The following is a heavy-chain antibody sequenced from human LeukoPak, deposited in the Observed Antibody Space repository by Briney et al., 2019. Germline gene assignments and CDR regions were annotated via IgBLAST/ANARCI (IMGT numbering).Heavy chain of an antibody. V-gene: IGHV3-30*18. CDR2: ISYDGSNK. CDR1: GFTFSSYG. Sequence: GRSLRLSCAASGFTFSSYGMHWVRQTPGKGLEWVAVISYDGSNKYYADSVKGRFTISRDNSKNTLYLQMNSLRAEDTAVYYCAKSMGDNSPEGDYWGQGTLVAVSS. J-gene: IGHJ4*02. CDR3: AKSMGDNSPEGDY. D-gene: IGHD3-16*01.